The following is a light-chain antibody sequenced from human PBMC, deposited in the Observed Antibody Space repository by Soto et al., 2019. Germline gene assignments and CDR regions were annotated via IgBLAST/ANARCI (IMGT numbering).Light chain of an antibody. CDR2: EGS. J-gene: IGLJ2*01. V-gene: IGLV2-23*01. CDR1: RSGVGSYNL. Sequence: QSVLTQPASVSGAPGQSVTRSCNGNRSGVGSYNLVSWYQQHPGKAPKLMIYEGSKRPSGVSNRFSGSKSGNTASLTISGLQAEDEADYYCCSYAGSSTSVVFGGGTKLTVL. CDR3: CSYAGSSTSVV.